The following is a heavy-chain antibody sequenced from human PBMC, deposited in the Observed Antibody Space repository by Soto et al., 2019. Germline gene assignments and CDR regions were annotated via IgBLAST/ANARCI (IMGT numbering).Heavy chain of an antibody. CDR1: GFSFSSYA. V-gene: IGHV3-23*01. CDR2: ISGRGGSP. CDR3: AKARRDSSGYYRDAFDI. Sequence: GGSLRLSCAASGFSFSSYAMSRVRQAPGKGLEWVSAISGRGGSPYYADSVKGRFTSSRDNPKNTLYLQMNSLRAEYTAVYYCAKARRDSSGYYRDAFDIWGQGTMATVAS. J-gene: IGHJ3*02. D-gene: IGHD3-22*01.